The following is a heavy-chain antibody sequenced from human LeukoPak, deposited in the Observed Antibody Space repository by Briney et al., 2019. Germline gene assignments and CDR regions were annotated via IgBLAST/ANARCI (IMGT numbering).Heavy chain of an antibody. CDR1: GFTFSSYS. Sequence: PGGSLRLSCAASGFTFSSYSMNWVRQAPGKGLEWVSSISSSSSYIYYADSVKGRFIISRDNAKNSLYLQMNSLRAEDTAVYYCARAGGAGLFDYWGQGTLVTVSS. D-gene: IGHD2-15*01. CDR2: ISSSSSYI. V-gene: IGHV3-21*01. J-gene: IGHJ4*02. CDR3: ARAGGAGLFDY.